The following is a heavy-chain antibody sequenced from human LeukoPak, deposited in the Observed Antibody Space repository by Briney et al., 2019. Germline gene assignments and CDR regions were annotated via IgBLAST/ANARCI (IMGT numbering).Heavy chain of an antibody. CDR2: INPSGGST. J-gene: IGHJ5*02. CDR3: ASLDWNNWFDP. CDR1: GYTFTSYY. V-gene: IGHV1-46*01. D-gene: IGHD3-9*01. Sequence: GASVKVSCKASGYTFTSYYMHWVRQAPGQGLEWMGIINPSGGSTNYAQKFQGRVTITTDESTSTAYMELSSLRSEDTAVYYCASLDWNNWFDPWGQGTLVTVSS.